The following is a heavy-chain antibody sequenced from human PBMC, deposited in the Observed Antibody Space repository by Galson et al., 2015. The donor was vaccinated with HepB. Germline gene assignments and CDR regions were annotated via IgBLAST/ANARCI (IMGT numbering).Heavy chain of an antibody. CDR3: AKFYGADLLWFGELWD. V-gene: IGHV3-23*01. CDR1: GFTFSSYG. CDR2: ISGSGGNT. J-gene: IGHJ4*02. Sequence: SLRLSCAASGFTFSSYGMSWVRQAPGKGLEWVSTISGSGGNTYYADSVKGRFTISRDNSKNTRYLQMNSLRDEDTAVYYCAKFYGADLLWFGELWDWGQGTLVTVSS. D-gene: IGHD3-10*01.